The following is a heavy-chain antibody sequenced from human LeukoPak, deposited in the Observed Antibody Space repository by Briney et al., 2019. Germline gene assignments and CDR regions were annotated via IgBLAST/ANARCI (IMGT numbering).Heavy chain of an antibody. D-gene: IGHD4/OR15-4a*01. CDR1: GFTISSSY. CDR2: IYGADTI. J-gene: IGHJ4*02. CDR3: ARGARGAYFDY. Sequence: LPGGSLRLSCAASGFTISSSYMSWVRQVPGKGLEWVSCIYGADTIYYADFVKDRFTISRDSNRNILYLQMNSLRAEDTAVYYCARGARGAYFDYWGQGTLVTVSS. V-gene: IGHV3-66*01.